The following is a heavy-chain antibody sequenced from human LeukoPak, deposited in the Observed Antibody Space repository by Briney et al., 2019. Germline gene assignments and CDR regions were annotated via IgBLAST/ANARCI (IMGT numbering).Heavy chain of an antibody. V-gene: IGHV3-23*01. CDR1: GFTFSNYG. J-gene: IGHJ4*02. Sequence: GGSLRLSCAASGFTFSNYGLSWVGQAPGKGLEWVSGVSGSGGRTYYADSVKGRFTISRDNSKNMLYLQMSSLRADDTAVYYCPKDFGSGSRTYYYFDYWGRGTLVTVSS. CDR2: VSGSGGRT. D-gene: IGHD3-10*01. CDR3: PKDFGSGSRTYYYFDY.